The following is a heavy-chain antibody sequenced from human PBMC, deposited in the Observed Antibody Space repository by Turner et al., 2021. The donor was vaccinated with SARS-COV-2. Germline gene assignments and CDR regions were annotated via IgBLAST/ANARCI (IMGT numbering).Heavy chain of an antibody. CDR1: GFTFSSES. V-gene: IGHV3-21*01. D-gene: IGHD2-2*01. CDR2: LSSSMSYI. CDR3: ARDHRPVVVPAAKRAGSYYYGMDV. J-gene: IGHJ6*02. Sequence: EVQLVESGGGLVKPGGSLRLYCAASGFTFSSESMNWVRQAPGKGLEWVSSLSSSMSYIYYADSVKGRFTISRDNAKNSLYLQMNSLRAEDTAVYYCARDHRPVVVPAAKRAGSYYYGMDVWGQGTTVTVSS.